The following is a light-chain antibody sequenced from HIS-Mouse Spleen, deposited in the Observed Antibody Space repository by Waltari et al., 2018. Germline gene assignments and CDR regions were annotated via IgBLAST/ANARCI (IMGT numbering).Light chain of an antibody. CDR3: SSYTSSSTV. J-gene: IGLJ1*01. Sequence: QSALTQPPSVSGSPGQSVTISCTGTSSDVGSYNRVSWYQQPPGHAPKLMIYEVSNRPSGVPDRFSGSKSGNTASLTISGLQAEDEADYYCSSYTSSSTVFGTGTKVTVL. CDR2: EVS. V-gene: IGLV2-18*02. CDR1: SSDVGSYNR.